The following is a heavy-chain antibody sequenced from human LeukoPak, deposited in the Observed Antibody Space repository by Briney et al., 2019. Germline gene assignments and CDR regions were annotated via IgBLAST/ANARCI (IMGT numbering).Heavy chain of an antibody. D-gene: IGHD4-17*01. CDR1: GGTFSSYA. J-gene: IGHJ4*02. Sequence: ASVKVSCKASGGTFSSYAISWVRQAPGQGLEWMGRIIPILGIANYAQKFQGRVTITADKSTSTAYMELSSLRAEDTAVYYCARDYGDYGGAFDYWGQGTLVTVSS. CDR3: ARDYGDYGGAFDY. V-gene: IGHV1-69*04. CDR2: IIPILGIA.